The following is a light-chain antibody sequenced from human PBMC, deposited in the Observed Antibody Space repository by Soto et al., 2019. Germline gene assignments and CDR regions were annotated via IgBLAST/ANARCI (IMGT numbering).Light chain of an antibody. V-gene: IGKV1-6*01. CDR1: QGIRSE. CDR3: IQDYNYPLT. Sequence: AIQMTQSPSSQSASVVDRVTITFRASQGIRSELGWYQQKPGKAPNLLIYTASTLQSGVPSRFSGSGSGTDFTLTISSLQPEDFATYYCIQDYNYPLTCGGGTKGDIK. J-gene: IGKJ4*01. CDR2: TAS.